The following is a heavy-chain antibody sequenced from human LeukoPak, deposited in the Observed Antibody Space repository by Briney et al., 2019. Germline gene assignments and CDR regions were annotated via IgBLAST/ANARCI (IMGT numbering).Heavy chain of an antibody. D-gene: IGHD5-24*01. CDR3: AKRGDGSNYDY. CDR2: IDGGSASI. CDR1: GFTFSTYS. Sequence: GGSLRLSCAASGFTFSTYSMRWVRQAPGKGLEWVSAIDGGSASIYYADSVKGRFTISRDNSKNTLYLQMNSLRAEDTAVYYCAKRGDGSNYDYWGQGTLVTVSS. V-gene: IGHV3-23*01. J-gene: IGHJ4*02.